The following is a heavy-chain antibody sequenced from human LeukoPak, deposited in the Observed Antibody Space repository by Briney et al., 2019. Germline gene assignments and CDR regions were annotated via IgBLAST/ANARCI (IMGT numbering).Heavy chain of an antibody. D-gene: IGHD3-3*01. V-gene: IGHV3-11*01. CDR2: ISSSGSTI. CDR3: AKDRSGYFSLY. Sequence: GGSLRLSCAASGFSFSDYYMSWIRQAPGKGLEWVSYISSSGSTIYYADSVKGRFTISRDNAKNSLFLQMNNLRAEDTAVYYCAKDRSGYFSLYWGQGTLVTVSS. CDR1: GFSFSDYY. J-gene: IGHJ4*02.